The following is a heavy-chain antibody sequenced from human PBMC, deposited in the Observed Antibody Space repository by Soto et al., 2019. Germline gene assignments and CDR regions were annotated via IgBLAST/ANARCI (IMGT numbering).Heavy chain of an antibody. CDR1: GYTFTSYD. Sequence: ASVKVSCKASGYTFTSYDINWLRQATGQGLEWMGWMNPNSGNTGYAQKFQGRVTMTRNTSISTAYMELSSLRSEDTAVYYCARFDFGVVTSDDYWGQGTLVTVSS. J-gene: IGHJ4*02. D-gene: IGHD3-3*01. V-gene: IGHV1-8*01. CDR2: MNPNSGNT. CDR3: ARFDFGVVTSDDY.